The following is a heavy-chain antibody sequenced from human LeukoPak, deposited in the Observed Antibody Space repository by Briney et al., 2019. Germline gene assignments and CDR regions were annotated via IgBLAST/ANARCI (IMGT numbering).Heavy chain of an antibody. CDR1: GXTFRNYG. V-gene: IGHV3-33*01. Sequence: GGSLRLSCAASGXTFRNYGVHWVRQAPGKGLEWVALIRYDGSKKDYADSEKGRFTISRDNSKNTLYLQMDSLRAEDTAVYYCARTGDTERFDYWGQGTLVTVSS. J-gene: IGHJ4*02. CDR3: ARTGDTERFDY. CDR2: IRYDGSKK. D-gene: IGHD5-18*01.